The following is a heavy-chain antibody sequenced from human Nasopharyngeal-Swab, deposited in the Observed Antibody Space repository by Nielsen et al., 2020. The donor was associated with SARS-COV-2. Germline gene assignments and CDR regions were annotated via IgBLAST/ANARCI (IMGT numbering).Heavy chain of an antibody. Sequence: GESLKISCVASGFTFSSYSMNWVRQAPGKGLEWVSYISSSSSTIYYADSVKGRFTISRDNAKNSLYLQMNSLRDEDTAVYYCARDLSLGQYFDWLGASDPWGQGTLVTVSS. CDR2: ISSSSSTI. D-gene: IGHD3-9*01. J-gene: IGHJ5*02. V-gene: IGHV3-48*02. CDR3: ARDLSLGQYFDWLGASDP. CDR1: GFTFSSYS.